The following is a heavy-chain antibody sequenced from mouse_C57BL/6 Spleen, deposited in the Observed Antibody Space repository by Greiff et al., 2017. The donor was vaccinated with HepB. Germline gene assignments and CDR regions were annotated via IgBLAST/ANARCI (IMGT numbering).Heavy chain of an antibody. Sequence: VQLQQSGPELVKPGASVKISCKASGYSFPDHNMNWVKQSNGKSLEWIGVINPKYGTNSYNQKFKGKATLTGEQSSSTAYMQLNSLTSEDSAVYYCARNDGYYAYYIDYWGQGTTLTVSS. D-gene: IGHD2-3*01. V-gene: IGHV1-39*01. J-gene: IGHJ2*01. CDR2: INPKYGTN. CDR1: GYSFPDHN. CDR3: ARNDGYYAYYIDY.